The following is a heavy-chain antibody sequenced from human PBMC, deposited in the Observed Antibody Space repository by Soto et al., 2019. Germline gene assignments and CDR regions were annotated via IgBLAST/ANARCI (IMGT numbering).Heavy chain of an antibody. CDR3: ARTDRDFYGLDV. CDR1: GFTFRNYD. Sequence: EVQLVESGGGLVQPGGSLRLSCEASGFTFRNYDMHWVRQGTGKGLEWVSGISAAGDPDYADSVEGRFTISRENAQNSFFLQMNSLRVGETAVYYCARTDRDFYGLDVWGQGTTVIVS. V-gene: IGHV3-13*05. J-gene: IGHJ6*02. CDR2: ISAAGDP.